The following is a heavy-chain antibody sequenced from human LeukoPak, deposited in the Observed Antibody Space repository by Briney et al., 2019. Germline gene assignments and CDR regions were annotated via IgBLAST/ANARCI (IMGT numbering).Heavy chain of an antibody. CDR2: VNAKGDVT. D-gene: IGHD5-24*01. CDR3: AKEKGDGLPFDY. Sequence: PGGSLRLSCSASGFAFRNYGMAWVRQALGKGLDFVSAVNAKGDVTFYADSVKGRFTMSRDNSKNTLYLQMNSLRAEDTAVYYCAKEKGDGLPFDYWGQGTLVTVSS. V-gene: IGHV3-23*01. CDR1: GFAFRNYG. J-gene: IGHJ4*02.